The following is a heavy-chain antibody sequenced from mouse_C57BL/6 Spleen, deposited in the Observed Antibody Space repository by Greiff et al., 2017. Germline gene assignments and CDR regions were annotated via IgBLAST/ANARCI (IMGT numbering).Heavy chain of an antibody. CDR1: GYSFTGYY. Sequence: VQLQQSGPELVKPGASVKISCKASGYSFTGYYMNWVKQSPEKSLEWIGEINPSTGGTTYNQKFKAKATLTVDKSSSTAFMQLKSLTSEDSAVYYCSSSGYVDYAMDDWGQGTSVTVSS. D-gene: IGHD3-2*02. CDR2: INPSTGGT. CDR3: SSSGYVDYAMDD. V-gene: IGHV1-42*01. J-gene: IGHJ4*01.